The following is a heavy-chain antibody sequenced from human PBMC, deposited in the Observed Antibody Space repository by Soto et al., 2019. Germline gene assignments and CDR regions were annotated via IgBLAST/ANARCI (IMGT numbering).Heavy chain of an antibody. Sequence: SETLSLTCIVSGGSISSGGYYWSWIRQHPGKGLEWIGYIYYSGSTYYNPSLNSRVTISVDTSNNQFSLKLSSVTAADTAVYYCARGPSRDFEGHNWFDPWGQGTLVTVSS. CDR3: ARGPSRDFEGHNWFDP. J-gene: IGHJ5*02. CDR1: GGSISSGGYY. D-gene: IGHD3-3*01. V-gene: IGHV4-31*03. CDR2: IYYSGST.